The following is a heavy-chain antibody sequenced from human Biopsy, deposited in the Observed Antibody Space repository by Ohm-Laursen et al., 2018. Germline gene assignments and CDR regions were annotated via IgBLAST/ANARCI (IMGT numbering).Heavy chain of an antibody. D-gene: IGHD2/OR15-2a*01. V-gene: IGHV4-59*01. CDR1: GGSISSDY. CDR3: ARATNSTGWPYYYFYGMDV. Sequence: SETLSLTCTVSGGSISSDYWSWIRQTPGKGLEWTGYIYYSGSNNYNPSLKSRVPISVDTSKNQFSLRLNSVTAADTAVYYCARATNSTGWPYYYFYGMDVWGQGTTVSVS. J-gene: IGHJ6*02. CDR2: IYYSGSN.